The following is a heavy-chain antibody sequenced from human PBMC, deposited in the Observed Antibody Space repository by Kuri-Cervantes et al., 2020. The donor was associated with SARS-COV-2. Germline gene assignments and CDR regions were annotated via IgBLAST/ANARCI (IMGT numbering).Heavy chain of an antibody. CDR2: TYYNSQWYT. V-gene: IGHV6-1*01. J-gene: IGHJ3*02. Sequence: SCAISGESVSSNSAAWDWIRQSPSRGLEWLGRTYYNSQWYTDYSPSVKIRIIIRSDTSKNHVSLQLNSVTPEDTAVYYCAREQISLIVLQSGTFAIWGQGTMVTVSS. CDR1: GESVSSNSAA. CDR3: AREQISLIVLQSGTFAI. D-gene: IGHD3-22*01.